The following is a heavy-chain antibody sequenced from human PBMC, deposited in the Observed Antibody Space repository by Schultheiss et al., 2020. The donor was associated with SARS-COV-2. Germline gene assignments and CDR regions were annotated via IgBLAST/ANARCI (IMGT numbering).Heavy chain of an antibody. D-gene: IGHD2-2*01. V-gene: IGHV3-48*04. CDR2: ISASSNTI. CDR1: GFTFNTYS. J-gene: IGHJ6*02. Sequence: GGSLRLSCAASGFTFNTYSINWVRQAPGKGLEWISYISASSNTIYYADSVKGRFTISRDNAENSLYLQMTSLRAEDTAVYYCARGVYCSGATCYPTRYGMDVWGQGTTVTVSS. CDR3: ARGVYCSGATCYPTRYGMDV.